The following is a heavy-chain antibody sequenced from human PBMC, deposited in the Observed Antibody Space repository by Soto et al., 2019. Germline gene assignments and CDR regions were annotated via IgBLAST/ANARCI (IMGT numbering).Heavy chain of an antibody. CDR1: GGSISSYY. Sequence: SETLSLTCTVSGGSISSYYWSWIRQPPGKGLEWIGYIYYSGSTNYNPSLKSRVTISVDTSKNQFSLKLSSVTAADTAVYYCARERGDYGDYVGGFDYWGQGTLVTVSS. J-gene: IGHJ4*02. V-gene: IGHV4-59*01. CDR3: ARERGDYGDYVGGFDY. CDR2: IYYSGST. D-gene: IGHD4-17*01.